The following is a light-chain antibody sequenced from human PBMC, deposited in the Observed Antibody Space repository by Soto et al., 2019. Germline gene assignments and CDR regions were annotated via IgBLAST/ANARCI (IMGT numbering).Light chain of an antibody. Sequence: QSVLTRPASVSGSPGQSITISCTGTSSDVGGYNYVSWYQQHPGKAPKLMIYDVSNRPSGVPNRFSGSKSGNTASLTISGLQAEDEADYYCSSYTSSSTDVFGTGTKVTVL. V-gene: IGLV2-14*01. CDR2: DVS. CDR3: SSYTSSSTDV. J-gene: IGLJ1*01. CDR1: SSDVGGYNY.